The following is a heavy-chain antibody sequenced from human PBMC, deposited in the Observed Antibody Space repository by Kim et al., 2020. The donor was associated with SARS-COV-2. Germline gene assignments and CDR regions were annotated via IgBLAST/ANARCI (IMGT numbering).Heavy chain of an antibody. Sequence: SVKVSCKASGGTFSSYAISWVRQAPGQGLEWMGGIIPIFGTANYAQKFQGRVTITADESTSTAYMELSSLRSEDTAVYYCANSGGNDSLTGYSPLYNWFDPWGQGALVTVSS. V-gene: IGHV1-69*13. CDR2: IIPIFGTA. CDR3: ANSGGNDSLTGYSPLYNWFDP. CDR1: GGTFSSYA. D-gene: IGHD3-9*01. J-gene: IGHJ5*02.